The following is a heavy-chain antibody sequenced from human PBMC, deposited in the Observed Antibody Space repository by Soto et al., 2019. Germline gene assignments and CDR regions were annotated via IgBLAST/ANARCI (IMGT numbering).Heavy chain of an antibody. CDR3: ARAVDYEPFRDQYGMDV. D-gene: IGHD4-17*01. J-gene: IGHJ6*02. Sequence: QVQLQESGPGLVKPSQTLSLTCTVSGGSISSGGYYWSWIRQHPGKGLEWIGYIYYSGSTYYNPSLKSRVTISVXXAXNXXSLKLSSVTAADTAVYYCARAVDYEPFRDQYGMDVWGQGTTVTVSS. CDR2: IYYSGST. CDR1: GGSISSGGYY. V-gene: IGHV4-31*03.